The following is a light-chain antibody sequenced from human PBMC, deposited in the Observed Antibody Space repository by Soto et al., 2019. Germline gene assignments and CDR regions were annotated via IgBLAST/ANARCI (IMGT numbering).Light chain of an antibody. V-gene: IGKV3-20*01. J-gene: IGKJ4*01. CDR2: GAS. CDR1: QSVTGRY. CDR3: QQYDISPLS. Sequence: EIVLTQSPGTLSLSPGERATLSCRASQSVTGRYLTWYQQRPGQAPRLLIYGASSRATGVPDRFSGSGSGKDFTLTISRLESEDFAVYYCQQYDISPLSFGGGTKVEFK.